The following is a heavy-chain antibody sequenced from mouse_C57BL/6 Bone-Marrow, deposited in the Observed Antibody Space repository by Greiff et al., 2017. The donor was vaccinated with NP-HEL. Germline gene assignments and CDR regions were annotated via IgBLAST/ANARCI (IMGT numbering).Heavy chain of an antibody. CDR2: INPSNGGT. CDR1: GYTFTSYW. V-gene: IGHV1-53*01. J-gene: IGHJ3*01. Sequence: QVQLQQPGTELVKPGASVKLSCKASGYTFTSYWMHWVKQRPGQGLEWIGDINPSNGGTNYNEKFQSKATLTVDKSSSTAYMQLSILTSVDSAVYYCARGYGYYTWFAYWGQGTLVTVSA. CDR3: ARGYGYYTWFAY. D-gene: IGHD2-3*01.